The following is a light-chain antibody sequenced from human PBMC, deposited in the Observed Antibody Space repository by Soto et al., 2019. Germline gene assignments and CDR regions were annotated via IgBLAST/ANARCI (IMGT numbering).Light chain of an antibody. Sequence: DIVMTQSPDSLAVSLGERATINCKSSQSVLYSVNNENYLAWFQQRAGQPPKLLVYWASNRASGVPDRFSGSGSGTDFTLTISSLQAEDVAVYYCQQYHSLPYTFGQGTKLESK. CDR2: WAS. V-gene: IGKV4-1*01. CDR1: QSVLYSVNNENY. CDR3: QQYHSLPYT. J-gene: IGKJ2*01.